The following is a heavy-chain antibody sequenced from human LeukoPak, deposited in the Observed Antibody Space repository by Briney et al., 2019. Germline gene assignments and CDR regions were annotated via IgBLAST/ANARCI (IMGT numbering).Heavy chain of an antibody. V-gene: IGHV3-53*01. Sequence: PGGSPRLSCAASGFTVSSTYMSWVRQAPGKGLEWVSVIYNGGNKYYIDSVKGRFTISRDTSKNTLYLRMNSLRAEDTAVYYCASRHCSGGGCYFAGADPFDYWGQGTLVTVSS. D-gene: IGHD2-15*01. CDR3: ASRHCSGGGCYFAGADPFDY. CDR2: IYNGGNK. CDR1: GFTVSSTY. J-gene: IGHJ4*02.